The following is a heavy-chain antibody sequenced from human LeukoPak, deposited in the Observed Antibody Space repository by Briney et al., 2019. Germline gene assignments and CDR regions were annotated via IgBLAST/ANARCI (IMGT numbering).Heavy chain of an antibody. D-gene: IGHD3-10*01. Sequence: SETLSLTCTVSAGSISSSSYYWGWLRQPPGKGLEWIGSIYYSGSTYYNPSLKSRVTISVDTSKNQFSLKLSSVTAADTAVYYCARHVGYYGSGSYLFDYWGQGTLVTVSS. CDR1: AGSISSSSYY. V-gene: IGHV4-39*01. CDR2: IYYSGST. J-gene: IGHJ4*02. CDR3: ARHVGYYGSGSYLFDY.